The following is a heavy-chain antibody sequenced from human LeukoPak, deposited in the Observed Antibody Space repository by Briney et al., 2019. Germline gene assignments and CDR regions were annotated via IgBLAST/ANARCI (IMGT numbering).Heavy chain of an antibody. Sequence: SETLSLTCSVPGGSISSDYWSWIRQPAGKGLEWIGRIYTSGSTNYNPSLKSRVTMSVDTSKNQFSLKLSSVTAADTAVYYCARDSSRRDGYNYWGQGTLVAVSS. CDR3: ARDSSRRDGYNY. V-gene: IGHV4-4*07. J-gene: IGHJ4*02. CDR2: IYTSGST. CDR1: GGSISSDY. D-gene: IGHD5-24*01.